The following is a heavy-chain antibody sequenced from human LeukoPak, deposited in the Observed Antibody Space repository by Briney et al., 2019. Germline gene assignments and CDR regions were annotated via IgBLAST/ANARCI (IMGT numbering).Heavy chain of an antibody. CDR3: AKDSGVISGWYGRFDY. Sequence: GGSLRLSCEASGFTFSNSAMNWVRKAAGKGLEWVSAIGGRGDNTLYADSVKGRFTISRDNSKNTLYLQMNSLRAEDTAVYYCAKDSGVISGWYGRFDYWGQGTLVTVSS. D-gene: IGHD6-19*01. CDR1: GFTFSNSA. J-gene: IGHJ4*02. V-gene: IGHV3-23*01. CDR2: IGGRGDNT.